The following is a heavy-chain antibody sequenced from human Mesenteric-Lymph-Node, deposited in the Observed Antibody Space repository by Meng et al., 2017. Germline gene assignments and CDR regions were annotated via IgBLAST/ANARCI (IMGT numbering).Heavy chain of an antibody. J-gene: IGHJ3*02. V-gene: IGHV2-70*01. D-gene: IGHD6-13*01. CDR1: GFSLSTSGMC. CDR3: ARIKSGAAGTGAFDI. Sequence: SGPTLVKPPQTLTLTCTFSGFSLSTSGMCVSWIRQPPGKALEWLALIDWDDDKYYSTSLKTRLTISKDTSKHQVVLTMTNMDPVDTATYYCARIKSGAAGTGAFDIWGQGTMVTVSS. CDR2: IDWDDDK.